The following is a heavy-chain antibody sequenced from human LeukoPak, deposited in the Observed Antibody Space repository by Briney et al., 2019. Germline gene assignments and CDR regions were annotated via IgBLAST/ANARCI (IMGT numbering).Heavy chain of an antibody. Sequence: SETLSLTCTVSGDSLSTYYWSWIRQPPGKGLEWIAYIHSTGTTDYNPSLKSRVTTHIDTFRNRFFLHLNSVAAADTAMYYCVRRVCINFWCYFDHWGLGTLVTVSS. CDR2: IHSTGTT. V-gene: IGHV4-59*08. D-gene: IGHD2-8*01. CDR3: VRRVCINFWCYFDH. J-gene: IGHJ5*02. CDR1: GDSLSTYY.